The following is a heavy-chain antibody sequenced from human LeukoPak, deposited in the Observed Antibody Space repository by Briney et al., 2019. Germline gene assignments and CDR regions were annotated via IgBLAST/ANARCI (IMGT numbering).Heavy chain of an antibody. D-gene: IGHD3-22*01. V-gene: IGHV1-8*01. J-gene: IGHJ4*02. Sequence: ASVKVSCKASGYTFTSYDINWVRQATGQGLEWMGWMNPNSGNTGYAQKFQGRVTMTRNTSISTAYMELSSLRSEDTAVYYCARVCGDYYDSSGYYAHWGQGTLVTVSS. CDR2: MNPNSGNT. CDR1: GYTFTSYD. CDR3: ARVCGDYYDSSGYYAH.